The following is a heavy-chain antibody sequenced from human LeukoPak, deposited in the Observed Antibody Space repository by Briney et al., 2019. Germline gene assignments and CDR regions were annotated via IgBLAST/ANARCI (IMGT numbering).Heavy chain of an antibody. J-gene: IGHJ4*02. V-gene: IGHV3-23*01. CDR1: GFTFSSYA. Sequence: GGSLRLSCAASGFTFSSYAMNWVRQAPGKGLEWVSGISGSGSNTYYADSVMGRFTISRDKSKNTLYLQMNSLRAEDTAVYYCAKDVLSGTYYYFDQWGQGTLVTVSS. CDR2: ISGSGSNT. CDR3: AKDVLSGTYYYFDQ. D-gene: IGHD1-26*01.